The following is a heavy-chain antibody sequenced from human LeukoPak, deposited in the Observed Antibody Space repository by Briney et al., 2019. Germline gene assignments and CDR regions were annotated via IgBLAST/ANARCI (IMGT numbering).Heavy chain of an antibody. J-gene: IGHJ5*02. D-gene: IGHD3-10*01. CDR3: ARDVGAHYVGSGSYDSIP. CDR1: GVSISNYY. CDR2: IYYSGRA. Sequence: SETLSLTCTVSGVSISNYYWSWVRQPPGKGLEWIGYIYYSGRAHYNPSLESRVTISVDRSKNQFSLKLTSMTAADTAMYYCARDVGAHYVGSGSYDSIPWGQGTLVTVSS. V-gene: IGHV4-59*01.